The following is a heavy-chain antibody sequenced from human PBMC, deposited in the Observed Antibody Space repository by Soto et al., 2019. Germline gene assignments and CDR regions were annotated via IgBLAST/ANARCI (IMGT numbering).Heavy chain of an antibody. J-gene: IGHJ5*02. CDR3: VRDGTKTLRDWFDH. CDR2: IYATGTT. D-gene: IGHD1-1*01. CDR1: GDSISSFY. V-gene: IGHV4-4*07. Sequence: ETLSLSCPVSGDSISSFYWSWIRKSAGKGLEWIGRIYATGTTDYNPPLKSRVMMSVDTSKKQFSLKLRSVTAADTAVYYCVRDGTKTLRDWFDHWGQG.